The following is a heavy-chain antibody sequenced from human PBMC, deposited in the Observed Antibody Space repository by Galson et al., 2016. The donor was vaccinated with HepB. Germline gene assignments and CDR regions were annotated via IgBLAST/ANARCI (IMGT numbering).Heavy chain of an antibody. CDR3: TRHLNPGYSSSWYFWFYP. CDR1: GLTFSGSA. D-gene: IGHD6-13*01. J-gene: IGHJ5*02. V-gene: IGHV3-73*01. CDR2: IRSKANNYAT. Sequence: SLRLSCAVSGLTFSGSAMHWVRQASGKGLEWVGHIRSKANNYATAYAASVKGRFTISRDGSKNTAYLQMNSLKTEDTAVYYCTRHLNPGYSSSWYFWFYPWGQGTLVTVSS.